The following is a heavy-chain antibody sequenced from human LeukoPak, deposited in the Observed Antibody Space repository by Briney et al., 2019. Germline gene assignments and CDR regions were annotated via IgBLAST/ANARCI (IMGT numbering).Heavy chain of an antibody. Sequence: PSETLSLTCAVYGGSFSGYYWSWIRQPPGKGLEWIGEINHSGSTNYNPSLKSRVTISVDTSKNQFSLKLSSVTAADTAVYYCAREYYYDSSGSWGYWGQGTLVTVSS. CDR2: INHSGST. CDR1: GGSFSGYY. J-gene: IGHJ4*02. D-gene: IGHD3-22*01. CDR3: AREYYYDSSGSWGY. V-gene: IGHV4-34*01.